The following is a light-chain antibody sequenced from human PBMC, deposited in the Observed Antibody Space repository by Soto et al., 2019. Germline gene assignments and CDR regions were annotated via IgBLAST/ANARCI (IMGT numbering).Light chain of an antibody. CDR2: DAS. CDR3: QQYNSFWT. V-gene: IGKV1-5*01. CDR1: QSISSW. J-gene: IGKJ1*01. Sequence: DIQMTQSPSTLSASVGDRVTITCRASQSISSWLAWYQQKPGKAPKLLIYDASSLESGVPSRFSGSGSGTEFTLTISRQQPDDFATYYCQQYNSFWTFGQGTKVEIK.